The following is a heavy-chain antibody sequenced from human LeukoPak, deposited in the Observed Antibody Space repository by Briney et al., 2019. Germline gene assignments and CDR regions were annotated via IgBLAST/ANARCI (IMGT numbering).Heavy chain of an antibody. CDR1: GFTFSSYA. D-gene: IGHD3-16*01. Sequence: GGSLRLSCAASGFTFSSYAMSWVRQAPGKGLEWVSAISGSGGSTYYADSVKGRFTISRDNSKNTLYLQMNSLRAEDTAIYYRAKRGSHGLDPWGQGTLVTVSS. V-gene: IGHV3-23*01. CDR2: ISGSGGST. J-gene: IGHJ5*02. CDR3: AKRGSHGLDP.